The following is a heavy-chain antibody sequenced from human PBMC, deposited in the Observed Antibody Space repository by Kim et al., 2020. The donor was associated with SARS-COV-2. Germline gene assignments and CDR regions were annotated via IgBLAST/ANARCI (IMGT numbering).Heavy chain of an antibody. V-gene: IGHV3-53*01. CDR1: GFTVSSNY. Sequence: GGSLRLSCAASGFTVSSNYMSWVRQAPGKGLEWVSVIYSGGSKYYADSVKGRFTISRDNSKNTLYLQMNILRAEDTAVYYCARTPSIAAPVDVWGQGTTVTVSS. D-gene: IGHD6-13*01. CDR3: ARTPSIAAPVDV. J-gene: IGHJ6*02. CDR2: IYSGGSK.